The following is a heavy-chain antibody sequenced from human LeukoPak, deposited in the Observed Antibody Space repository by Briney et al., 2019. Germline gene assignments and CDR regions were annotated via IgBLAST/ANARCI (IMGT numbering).Heavy chain of an antibody. CDR2: IREDGSNK. V-gene: IGHV3-30*02. D-gene: IGHD1-26*01. J-gene: IGHJ6*03. CDR3: ARDPYSGNYGAYYYYYMDV. Sequence: GGSLRLSCAASGFTFNSFGMHWVRQAPGKGLKWVAFIREDGSNKYYADSVKGRFTISRDNAKNSLYLQMDSLRVEDTAEYYCARDPYSGNYGAYYYYYMDVWGKGTTVTVSS. CDR1: GFTFNSFG.